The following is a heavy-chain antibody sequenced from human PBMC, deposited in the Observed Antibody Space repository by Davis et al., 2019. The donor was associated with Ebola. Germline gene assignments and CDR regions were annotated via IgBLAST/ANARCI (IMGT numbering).Heavy chain of an antibody. CDR3: ARLGDIVVVVAAPFDY. D-gene: IGHD2-15*01. V-gene: IGHV3-30-3*01. J-gene: IGHJ4*02. CDR1: GFTFSSYA. CDR2: ISYDGSNK. Sequence: GGSLRLSCAAPGFTFSSYAMHWVRQAPGKGLEWVAVISYDGSNKYYADSVKGRFTISRDNSKNTLYLQMNSLRAEDTAVYYCARLGDIVVVVAAPFDYWGQGTLVTVSS.